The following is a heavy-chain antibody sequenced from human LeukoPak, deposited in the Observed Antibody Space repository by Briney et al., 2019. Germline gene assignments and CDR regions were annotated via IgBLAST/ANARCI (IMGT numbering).Heavy chain of an antibody. D-gene: IGHD3-10*01. V-gene: IGHV4-59*05. CDR3: AGYGSARYYYYMDV. J-gene: IGHJ6*03. Sequence: SETLSLTCTVSGGSISSYYWSWIRQPPGKGLEWIGSIYYSGSTYYNPSLKSRVTISVDTSKNQFSLKLSSVTAADTAVYYCAGYGSARYYYYMDVWGKGTTVTVSS. CDR1: GGSISSYY. CDR2: IYYSGST.